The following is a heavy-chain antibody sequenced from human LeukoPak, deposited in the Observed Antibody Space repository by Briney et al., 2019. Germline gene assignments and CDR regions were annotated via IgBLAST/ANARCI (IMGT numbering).Heavy chain of an antibody. CDR3: AGYLRYSSSSGEGFDY. J-gene: IGHJ4*02. CDR1: GYTFTSYG. D-gene: IGHD6-6*01. V-gene: IGHV1-18*01. CDR2: ISAYNGNT. Sequence: ASVKVSCKASGYTFTSYGISWVRQAPGQGLEWMGWISAYNGNTNYAQKLQGRATMTTDTSTSTAYMELRSLRSDDTAVYYCAGYLRYSSSSGEGFDYWGQGTLVTVSS.